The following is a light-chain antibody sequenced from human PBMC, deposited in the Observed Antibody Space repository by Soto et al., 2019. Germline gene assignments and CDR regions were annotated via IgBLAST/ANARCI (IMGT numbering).Light chain of an antibody. CDR1: QSISNY. V-gene: IGKV1-39*01. J-gene: IGKJ2*01. CDR3: QQSYYIPYT. Sequence: DLQMTQSPSSLSASVGDRVTITCRASQSISNYLNWYQQKPGRAPKLLIYTASSLQSGVPSRFTGSGSGTDFTLTISSLQPEDFATYYCQQSYYIPYTFGQGTELEIK. CDR2: TAS.